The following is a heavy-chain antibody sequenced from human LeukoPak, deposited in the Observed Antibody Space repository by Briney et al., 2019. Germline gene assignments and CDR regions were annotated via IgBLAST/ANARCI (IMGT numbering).Heavy chain of an antibody. V-gene: IGHV1-69*13. CDR3: ARVDHRLGEGFDY. Sequence: ASVKVSCKASGGTFSSYAISWVRQAPGQGLEWMGGIIPIFGTANYAQKFQGRVTITADESTSTAYMELRSLRSDDTAVYYCARVDHRLGEGFDYWGQGTLVTVSS. D-gene: IGHD3-16*01. J-gene: IGHJ4*02. CDR2: IIPIFGTA. CDR1: GGTFSSYA.